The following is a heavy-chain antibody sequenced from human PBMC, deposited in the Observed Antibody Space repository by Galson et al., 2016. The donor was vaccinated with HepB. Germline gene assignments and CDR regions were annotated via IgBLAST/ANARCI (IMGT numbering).Heavy chain of an antibody. CDR3: VGATASETGMDV. J-gene: IGHJ6*02. Sequence: SLRLSCAASGFTFSEHYMDWVRQAPEKGLEWVGRSRNKANSYTTEYAASVKGRFTISREDSKNSLYLQMNGLKTEDTAVYYCVGATASETGMDVWGQGTTFTVSS. D-gene: IGHD1-26*01. V-gene: IGHV3-72*01. CDR2: SRNKANSYTT. CDR1: GFTFSEHY.